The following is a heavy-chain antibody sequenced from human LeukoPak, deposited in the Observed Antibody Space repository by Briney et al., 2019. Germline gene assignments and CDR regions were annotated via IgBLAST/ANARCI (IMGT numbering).Heavy chain of an antibody. CDR2: MNPKNGHT. Sequence: ASVKVSCKASGYTFTSYDINWVRQATGQGLEWMGLMNPKNGHTVYAQKFQGRVTMTRDTSTNTAYLELSSLRSEDTAVYYCARNLMYCSSTTCYLDYWGQGTLVTVSS. D-gene: IGHD2-2*01. J-gene: IGHJ4*02. CDR1: GYTFTSYD. CDR3: ARNLMYCSSTTCYLDY. V-gene: IGHV1-8*01.